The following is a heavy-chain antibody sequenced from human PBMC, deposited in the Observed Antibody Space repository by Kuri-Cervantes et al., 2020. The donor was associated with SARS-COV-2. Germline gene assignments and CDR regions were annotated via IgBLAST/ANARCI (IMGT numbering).Heavy chain of an antibody. D-gene: IGHD6-6*01. CDR2: IYYSGST. CDR1: GGSISSSSYY. Sequence: SETLSLTCTVSGGSISSSSYYWGWIRQPPGKGLEWIGSIYYSGSTYYNPSLKSRVTISVDTSKNQFSLKLSSVTAADTAVYYCASWAIAARRDFDYWGQGTLVTVSS. V-gene: IGHV4-39*01. J-gene: IGHJ4*02. CDR3: ASWAIAARRDFDY.